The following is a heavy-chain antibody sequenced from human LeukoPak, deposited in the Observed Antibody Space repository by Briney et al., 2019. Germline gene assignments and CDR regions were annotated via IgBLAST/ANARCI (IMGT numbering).Heavy chain of an antibody. J-gene: IGHJ6*02. D-gene: IGHD3-9*01. CDR2: INPNSGGT. V-gene: IGHV1-2*02. CDR3: ARDDNGMDV. Sequence: ASVKVSCKASGYTFTGYYMRWVRQAPGQGLEWMGWINPNSGGTNYAQEFQGRVTMTRDTSISTAYMELSRLRSDDTAVYYCARDDNGMDVWGQGTTVTVSS. CDR1: GYTFTGYY.